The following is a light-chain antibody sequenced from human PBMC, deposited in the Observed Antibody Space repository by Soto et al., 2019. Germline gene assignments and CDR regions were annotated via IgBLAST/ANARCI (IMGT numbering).Light chain of an antibody. CDR2: AAS. Sequence: IVITQSPATLSLSHRERATLSCRASQRVGSNLAWYQQKPGQAPRLLIYAASTRATGTPARFSGSGSGTDFPLTISRLSPEDFAVYYRQQYGISPPTFGQGTKVDIK. V-gene: IGKV3-15*01. CDR1: QRVGSN. CDR3: QQYGISPPT. J-gene: IGKJ2*01.